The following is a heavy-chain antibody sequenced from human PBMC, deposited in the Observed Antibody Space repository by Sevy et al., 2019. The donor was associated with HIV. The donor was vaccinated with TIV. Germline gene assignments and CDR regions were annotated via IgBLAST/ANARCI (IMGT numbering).Heavy chain of an antibody. CDR3: ARGMSAYLLANGMDV. V-gene: IGHV1-2*07. D-gene: IGHD3-3*01. CDR2: INPNRGGT. J-gene: IGHJ6*02. Sequence: ASVKVSCKASGYTFSDYYMHWVRQAPGQGLEWMGWINPNRGGTNYAHKFQGRVTMTRDTSISTAYMELSSLRSDDTAIYYCARGMSAYLLANGMDVWGQGTTVTVSS. CDR1: GYTFSDYY.